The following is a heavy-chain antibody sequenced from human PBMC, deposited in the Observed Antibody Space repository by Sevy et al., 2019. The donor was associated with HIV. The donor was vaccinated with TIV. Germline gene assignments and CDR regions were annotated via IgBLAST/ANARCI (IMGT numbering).Heavy chain of an antibody. CDR2: ISSSSSTI. Sequence: GGSLRLSCAASGFTFCSYSMNWVRQAPGKGLEWVSYISSSSSTIYYADSVKGRFTISRGNAKNSLYLQMDSLRDEDTAVYYCARDTYSSGWLPDYWGQGTLVTVSS. J-gene: IGHJ4*02. D-gene: IGHD6-19*01. CDR3: ARDTYSSGWLPDY. CDR1: GFTFCSYS. V-gene: IGHV3-48*02.